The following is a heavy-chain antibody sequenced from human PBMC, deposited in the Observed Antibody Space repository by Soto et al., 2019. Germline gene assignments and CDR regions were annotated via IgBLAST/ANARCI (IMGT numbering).Heavy chain of an antibody. Sequence: SETLSLTCTVSGGSISSSSYYWGWIRQPPGKGLEWIGSIYYSGSTYYNPSLKSRVTISVDTSKNQFSLKLSSVTAADTAVYYCASFNWNYGFDYWGQGTLVTVSS. J-gene: IGHJ4*02. CDR2: IYYSGST. CDR1: GGSISSSSYY. CDR3: ASFNWNYGFDY. V-gene: IGHV4-39*01. D-gene: IGHD1-7*01.